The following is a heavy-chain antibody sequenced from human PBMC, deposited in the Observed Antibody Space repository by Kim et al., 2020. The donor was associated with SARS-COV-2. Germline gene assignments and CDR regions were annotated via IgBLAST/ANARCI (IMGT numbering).Heavy chain of an antibody. J-gene: IGHJ3*02. CDR1: GFIFDKFV. V-gene: IGHV3-23*01. Sequence: GGSLRLSCGASGFIFDKFVMSWVRQAPGKGLEWVSSISGSGDSTYYADSVKGRFAISRDNSKNTMYLEMNSLSAEDTAVYYCAKDTLFFSVFPDAFEIWGQRTMVSVSS. CDR2: ISGSGDST. CDR3: AKDTLFFSVFPDAFEI.